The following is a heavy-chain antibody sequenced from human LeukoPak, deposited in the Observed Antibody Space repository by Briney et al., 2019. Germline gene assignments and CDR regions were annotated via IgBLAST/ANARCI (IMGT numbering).Heavy chain of an antibody. V-gene: IGHV3-23*01. D-gene: IGHD3-22*01. CDR2: ISGSGGST. CDR1: GFTFSSYA. Sequence: GGSLRLSCAASGFTFSSYAMSWVRQVPGKGLEWVSAISGSGGSTYYADSVKGRFTISRDNSKNTLYLQMNSLRAEDTAVYYCAKDSPYYYDSSGYSDYWGQGTLVTVSS. J-gene: IGHJ4*02. CDR3: AKDSPYYYDSSGYSDY.